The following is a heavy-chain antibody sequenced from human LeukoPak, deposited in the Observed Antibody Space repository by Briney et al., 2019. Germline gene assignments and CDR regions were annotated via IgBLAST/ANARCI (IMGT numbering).Heavy chain of an antibody. CDR3: AKEYNWNDGFDP. CDR1: GYTFTSYD. Sequence: ASVKVSCKASGYTFTSYDINWVRQVTGQGLEWMGWMNPNSGGTNYAQKFQGRVTMTRDTSISTAYMELSRLRSDDTAVYYCAKEYNWNDGFDPWGQRTLVTVSS. CDR2: MNPNSGGT. J-gene: IGHJ5*02. D-gene: IGHD1-20*01. V-gene: IGHV1-2*02.